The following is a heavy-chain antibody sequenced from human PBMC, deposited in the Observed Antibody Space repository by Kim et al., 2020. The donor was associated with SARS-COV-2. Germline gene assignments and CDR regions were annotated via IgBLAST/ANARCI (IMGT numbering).Heavy chain of an antibody. D-gene: IGHD1-26*01. CDR2: IYYSGST. Sequence: SETLSLTCTVSGGSISSSSYYWGWIRQPPGKGLEWIGSIYYSGSTYYNPSLKSRVTISVDTSKNQFSLKLSSVTAADTAVYYCARHEVGATIAFDIWGQGTMVTVSS. V-gene: IGHV4-39*01. CDR1: GGSISSSSYY. J-gene: IGHJ3*02. CDR3: ARHEVGATIAFDI.